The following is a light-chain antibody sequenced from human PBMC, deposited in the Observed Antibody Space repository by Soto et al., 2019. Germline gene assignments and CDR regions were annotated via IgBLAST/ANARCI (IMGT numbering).Light chain of an antibody. CDR1: QSVNKY. Sequence: EIVLTQSPATLSLSPGERATLSCRASQSVNKYLAWYQQKPGQAPRLLIYDASNRATGIPARFSGSGSGTDFTLTIGSLEAEDFAVYYCQQRSNWRGTFGGGTKVDSK. CDR3: QQRSNWRGT. CDR2: DAS. J-gene: IGKJ4*01. V-gene: IGKV3-11*01.